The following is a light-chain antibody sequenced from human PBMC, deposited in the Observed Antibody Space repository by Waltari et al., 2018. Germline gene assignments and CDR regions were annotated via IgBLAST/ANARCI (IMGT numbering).Light chain of an antibody. CDR2: DVS. CDR1: SSDVGGYTY. CDR3: CSYAGSSTLWV. J-gene: IGLJ3*02. V-gene: IGLV2-23*02. Sequence: QSALTQPASVSGSPGQSITISCTGTSSDVGGYTYVSWYQQHPGKAPKLMIYDVSKRPSGVSNRFSGSKSGNTASLTISGLQAEDEADYYCCSYAGSSTLWVFGGGTKLTVL.